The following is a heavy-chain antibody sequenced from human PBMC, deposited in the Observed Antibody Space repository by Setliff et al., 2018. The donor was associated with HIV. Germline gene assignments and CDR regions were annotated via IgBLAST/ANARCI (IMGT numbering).Heavy chain of an antibody. J-gene: IGHJ1*01. CDR1: GYRFNTHG. V-gene: IGHV1-18*01. CDR2: ISPYNGDT. Sequence: ASVKVSCKASGYRFNTHGISWVRQAPGQGLEWMGWISPYNGDTRFAQSLQGRVTLTTDTSTNTAYMEMRTLRSDDTAVYFCVRGVTRDISGYYRDEYFQHWGQGTPVTVSS. D-gene: IGHD3-22*01. CDR3: VRGVTRDISGYYRDEYFQH.